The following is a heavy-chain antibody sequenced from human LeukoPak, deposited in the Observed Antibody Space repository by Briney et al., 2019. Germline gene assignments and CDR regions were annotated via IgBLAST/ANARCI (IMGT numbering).Heavy chain of an antibody. CDR1: GFRFSSYW. Sequence: PGGSLRLSCAASGFRFSSYWMHWVRQAPGKGLEWVAVIWYDGSNKYYADSVKGRFTISRDNSKNTLYLQMNSLRAEDTAVYYCARDGTYYYGSGSPAFDYWGQGTLVTVSS. J-gene: IGHJ4*02. CDR2: IWYDGSNK. V-gene: IGHV3-33*08. CDR3: ARDGTYYYGSGSPAFDY. D-gene: IGHD3-10*01.